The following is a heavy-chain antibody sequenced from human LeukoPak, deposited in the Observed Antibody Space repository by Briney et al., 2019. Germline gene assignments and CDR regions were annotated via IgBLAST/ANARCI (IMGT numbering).Heavy chain of an antibody. V-gene: IGHV1-8*01. CDR2: MNPNSGNT. J-gene: IGHJ4*02. CDR3: AKMGKGSGSYYPDY. CDR1: GYTFTSYD. Sequence: GASVKVPCKASGYTFTSYDINWVRQATGQGLEWMGWMNPNSGNTGYAQKFQGRVTMTRNTSISTAYMELSSLRSEDTAVYYCAKMGKGSGSYYPDYWGQGTLVTVSS. D-gene: IGHD3-10*01.